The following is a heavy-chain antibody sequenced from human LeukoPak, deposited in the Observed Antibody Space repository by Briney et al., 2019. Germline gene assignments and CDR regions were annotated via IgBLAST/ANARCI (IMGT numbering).Heavy chain of an antibody. CDR3: ASGAGGYFDY. CDR1: GGSISSSSYY. CDR2: IYYSGST. D-gene: IGHD3-10*01. V-gene: IGHV4-39*01. J-gene: IGHJ4*02. Sequence: SETLSLTCTVSGGSISSSSYYWGWIRQPPGKGLEWIGSIYYSGSTYYNPSLKSRVTISVDTSKNQFSLKLSSVTAADTAVYYCASGAGGYFDYWGQGTLVTVSS.